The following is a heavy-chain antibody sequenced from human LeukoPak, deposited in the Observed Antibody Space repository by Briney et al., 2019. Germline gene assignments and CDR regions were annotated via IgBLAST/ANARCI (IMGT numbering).Heavy chain of an antibody. CDR3: TRDSTTWARSGY. D-gene: IGHD2/OR15-2a*01. CDR2: INSDGTT. V-gene: IGHV3-66*01. CDR1: GVTVSSSY. Sequence: GGSLRLSCAASGVTVSSSYMGWVRQAPRKGLEWVSVINSDGTTYYADSVKGRFTASRDPSKNTLSLQMSSLRVEDTAVYYCTRDSTTWARSGYWGRGTLVTVSS. J-gene: IGHJ4*02.